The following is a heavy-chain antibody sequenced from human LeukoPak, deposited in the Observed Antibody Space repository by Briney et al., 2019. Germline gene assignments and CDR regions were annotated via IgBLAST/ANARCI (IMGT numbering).Heavy chain of an antibody. CDR1: GYTFTGYY. V-gene: IGHV1-2*02. D-gene: IGHD2-15*01. J-gene: IGHJ4*02. Sequence: ASVKVSCKASGYTFTGYYMHWVRQAPGQGLEWMGWINPNSGGTNYAQKLQGRVTMTTDTSTSTAYMELRSLRSDDTAVYYCARFSGGYCSGGSCYADYWGQGTLVTVSS. CDR3: ARFSGGYCSGGSCYADY. CDR2: INPNSGGT.